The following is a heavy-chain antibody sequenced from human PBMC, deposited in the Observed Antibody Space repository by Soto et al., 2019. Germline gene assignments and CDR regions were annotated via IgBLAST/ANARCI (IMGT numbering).Heavy chain of an antibody. V-gene: IGHV1-69*05. J-gene: IGHJ6*02. CDR1: GGTFSSYA. Sequence: SVKVSCKASGGTFSSYAISWVRQAPGQGLEWMGGIIPIFGTANYAQNLQGRVTITTDASTSTAYMELRSLRSNDTAVYYCAMVDVYVTPSPQDVWGQGTTVTVSS. CDR2: IIPIFGTA. CDR3: AMVDVYVTPSPQDV. D-gene: IGHD3-16*01.